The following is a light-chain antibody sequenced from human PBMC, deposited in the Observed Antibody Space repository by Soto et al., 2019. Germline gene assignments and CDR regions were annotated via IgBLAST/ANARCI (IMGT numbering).Light chain of an antibody. J-gene: IGKJ1*01. CDR1: QSVLYSSNNKNH. V-gene: IGKV4-1*01. CDR2: WAS. CDR3: QQYYSSPPPWT. Sequence: DIVMTQSPDSLAVSLGERATINCKSSQSVLYSSNNKNHLAWYQQKPGQPPKLLIYWASTRESGVPDRFSGSGSGTDFTLTISSLQAEDVAVYYCQQYYSSPPPWTFGQGTKVEI.